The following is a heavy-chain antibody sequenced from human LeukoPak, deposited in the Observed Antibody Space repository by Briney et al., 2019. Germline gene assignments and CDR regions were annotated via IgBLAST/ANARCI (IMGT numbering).Heavy chain of an antibody. J-gene: IGHJ6*03. CDR3: ARGIAALRRYYYYYMDV. CDR1: GGSFSGYY. D-gene: IGHD6-6*01. Sequence: PSETLSLTCAVYGGSFSGYYWSWIRQPPGKGLEWIGEINHSGSTNYNPSLKSRVTISVDTSKNQFSLKLSSVTAADTAVYYCARGIAALRRYYYYYMDVWGKGTTVTVSS. CDR2: INHSGST. V-gene: IGHV4-34*01.